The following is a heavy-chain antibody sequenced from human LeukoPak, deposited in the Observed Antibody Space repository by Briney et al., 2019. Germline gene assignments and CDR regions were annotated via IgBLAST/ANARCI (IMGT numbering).Heavy chain of an antibody. V-gene: IGHV4-38-2*02. CDR3: ARVYGAGYDFRGAFDI. CDR2: IYHSGST. Sequence: SETLSLTCTVSGYSISSGYYWGWIRQPPGKGLEWIGSIYHSGSTYYNPSLKSRVTISVDTSKNQFSLKLSSVTAADTAVYYCARVYGAGYDFRGAFDIWGQGTMVTVSS. D-gene: IGHD5-12*01. J-gene: IGHJ3*02. CDR1: GYSISSGYY.